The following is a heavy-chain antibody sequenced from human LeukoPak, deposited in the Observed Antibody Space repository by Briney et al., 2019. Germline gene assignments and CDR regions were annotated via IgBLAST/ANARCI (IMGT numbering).Heavy chain of an antibody. J-gene: IGHJ4*02. CDR1: GYTFTGYY. D-gene: IGHD2-15*01. V-gene: IGHV1-2*02. CDR3: AREDCSGGSCSTIFDY. CDR2: INPNSGGT. Sequence: GASVKVSCKASGYTFTGYYMHWVRQAPGQGLEWMGWINPNSGGTNYAQKFQGRVTMTRDTSISTAYMELSRLRSDDTAVYYCAREDCSGGSCSTIFDYWGQGTLVTVPS.